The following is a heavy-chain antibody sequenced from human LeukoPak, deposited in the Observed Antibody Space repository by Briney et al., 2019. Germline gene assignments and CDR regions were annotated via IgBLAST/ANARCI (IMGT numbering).Heavy chain of an antibody. D-gene: IGHD5-12*01. Sequence: GGSLRLSCAASGFTFSSYSMSWVRQAPGKGLEWVSSITTSSTYISYADSVKGRFTISRDNSKNTLFLQMNSLRAEDTAVYYCAKDREGLGSGYDLEYFDYWGQGTLVTVSS. CDR3: AKDREGLGSGYDLEYFDY. V-gene: IGHV3-21*04. J-gene: IGHJ4*02. CDR2: ITTSSTYI. CDR1: GFTFSSYS.